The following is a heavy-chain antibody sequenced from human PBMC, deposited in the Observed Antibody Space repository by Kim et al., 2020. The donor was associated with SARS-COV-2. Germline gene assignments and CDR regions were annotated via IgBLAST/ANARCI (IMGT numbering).Heavy chain of an antibody. J-gene: IGHJ4*02. V-gene: IGHV3-11*06. Sequence: GRFTISRDNAKNSLYLQMNSLRAEDTAVYYCARESSAGIFGVVTQYYFDYWGQGTLVTVSS. D-gene: IGHD3-3*01. CDR3: ARESSAGIFGVVTQYYFDY.